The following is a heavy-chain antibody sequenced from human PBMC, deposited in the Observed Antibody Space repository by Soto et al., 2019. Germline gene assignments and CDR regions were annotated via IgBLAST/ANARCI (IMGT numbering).Heavy chain of an antibody. CDR1: GGTFSSYA. D-gene: IGHD5-18*01. CDR2: IIPIFGTA. V-gene: IGHV1-69*13. J-gene: IGHJ4*02. Sequence: GASVKVSCKASGGTFSSYAISWVRQAPGQGLEWMGGIIPIFGTANYAQKFQGRVTITADESTSTAYMELSSLRSEDTAVYYCARGPAGVTRAYYFDHWGQGTLVTVSS. CDR3: ARGPAGVTRAYYFDH.